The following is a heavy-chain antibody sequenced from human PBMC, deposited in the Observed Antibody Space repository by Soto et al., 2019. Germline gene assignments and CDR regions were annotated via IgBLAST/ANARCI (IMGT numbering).Heavy chain of an antibody. CDR1: GGTFSSYT. Sequence: QVQLVQSGAEVKKPGSSVKVSCKASGGTFSSYTISWVRQAPGQGLEWMGRIIPILGIANYAQKFQGRVTITADKSTSTAYMELSSLRSEDTAVYYCASPAASSEYYYYMDVWGKGTTVTVSS. V-gene: IGHV1-69*02. CDR3: ASPAASSEYYYYMDV. J-gene: IGHJ6*03. D-gene: IGHD2-15*01. CDR2: IIPILGIA.